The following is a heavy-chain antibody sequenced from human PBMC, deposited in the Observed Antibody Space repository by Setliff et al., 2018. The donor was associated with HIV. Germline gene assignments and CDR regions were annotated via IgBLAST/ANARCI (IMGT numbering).Heavy chain of an antibody. CDR1: GFSFSSHW. J-gene: IGHJ5*02. CDR3: ARVLLRTNAVYGVVSNRFDP. CDR2: IMQDGSVK. V-gene: IGHV3-7*03. D-gene: IGHD2-8*01. Sequence: GSLRLSCAASGFSFSSHWMTWVRQAPGKGLEWVANIMQDGSVKYYVDSVKGRCTASRDNAKSSLYLQMNSLRAEDTAMYYCARVLLRTNAVYGVVSNRFDPWGQGTLVTVSS.